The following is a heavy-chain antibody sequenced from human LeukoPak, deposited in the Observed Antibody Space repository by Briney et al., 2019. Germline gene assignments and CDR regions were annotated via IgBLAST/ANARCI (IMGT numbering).Heavy chain of an antibody. CDR3: ARGPLGWSDY. D-gene: IGHD1-26*01. CDR1: GFSVSNYN. CDR2: ISESGTAI. J-gene: IGHJ4*02. Sequence: GGSLRLTCAASGFSVSNYNMNWVRQARGKGLEWVSFISESGTAIYYAESVKGRFTISRDIARNSVYLQMNSLRDEDTAMYYCARGPLGWSDYWGQGLLVTVSS. V-gene: IGHV3-48*02.